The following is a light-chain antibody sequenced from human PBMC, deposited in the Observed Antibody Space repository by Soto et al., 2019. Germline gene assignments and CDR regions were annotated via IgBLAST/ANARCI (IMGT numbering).Light chain of an antibody. CDR1: SSDVGAYNY. V-gene: IGLV2-14*01. CDR3: SSYTTNSALV. Sequence: QSALTQPASVSGSPGQSITISCTGTSSDVGAYNYVSWYQQHPGKAPKLIISEVSDRPSGISTRFTGSKSGNMASLTISGLQTEDEADYFCSSYTTNSALVFGGGTKLTVL. J-gene: IGLJ2*01. CDR2: EVS.